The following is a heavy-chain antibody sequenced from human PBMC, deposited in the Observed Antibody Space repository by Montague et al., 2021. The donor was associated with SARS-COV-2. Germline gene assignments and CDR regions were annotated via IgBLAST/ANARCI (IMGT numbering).Heavy chain of an antibody. CDR1: GGSISSSSYN. D-gene: IGHD3-3*01. J-gene: IGHJ6*02. Sequence: SETLSLTCTLSGGSISSSSYNWGWIRQPPGKGLEWIGYIYYSGSTYYXPSLKSRVTIFVETSKNQFSLKLSSVTAADTAVYYCARQPTRGITIFGVVTDYGMDVGGQGTTVTVTS. V-gene: IGHV4-39*01. CDR2: IYYSGST. CDR3: ARQPTRGITIFGVVTDYGMDV.